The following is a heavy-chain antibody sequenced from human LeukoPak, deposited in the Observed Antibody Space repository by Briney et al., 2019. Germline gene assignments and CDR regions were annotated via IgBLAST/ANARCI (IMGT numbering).Heavy chain of an antibody. D-gene: IGHD4-23*01. CDR1: GGSISSGDYY. Sequence: PSETLSLTCTVSGGSISSGDYYWSWIRQPPGKGLEWIGYIYYSGSTYYNPSLKSRVTISVDTSKNQFSLKLSSVTAADTAVYYCARDPETTVEAFDTWGQGTMVTVSS. CDR3: ARDPETTVEAFDT. J-gene: IGHJ3*02. V-gene: IGHV4-30-4*01. CDR2: IYYSGST.